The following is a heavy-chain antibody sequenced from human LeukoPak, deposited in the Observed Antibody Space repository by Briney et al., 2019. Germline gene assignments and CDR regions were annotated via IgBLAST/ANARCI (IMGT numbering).Heavy chain of an antibody. J-gene: IGHJ4*02. CDR2: ITYSGST. Sequence: SETLSLTCTVSGCSISSDDYYWSWIRQPPGKGLEWIGHITYSGSTDYSPSIRSRVTMSVDTSKNQFSLKLNSVTAAEMAMYFCARGGVGGYDYFDSWGQGTLVAVSS. CDR1: GCSISSDDYY. CDR3: ARGGVGGYDYFDS. D-gene: IGHD5-12*01. V-gene: IGHV4-30-4*01.